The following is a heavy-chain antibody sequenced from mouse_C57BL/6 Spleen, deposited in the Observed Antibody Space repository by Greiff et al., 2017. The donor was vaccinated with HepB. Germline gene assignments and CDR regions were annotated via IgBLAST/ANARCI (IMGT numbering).Heavy chain of an antibody. CDR1: GYSITSGYY. CDR3: ARDLIYYYGSSPRYFDV. D-gene: IGHD1-1*01. CDR2: ICYDGSY. Sequence: EVKLMAAGPGLVKPSQSLSLTCSVTGYSITSGYYWNWIRQFPGNKLEWMGYICYDGSYYYNPSLKNRISITRDTSKHHFFLKFNSVTTEDTATDYCARDLIYYYGSSPRYFDVWGTGTTVTVSS. V-gene: IGHV3-6*01. J-gene: IGHJ1*03.